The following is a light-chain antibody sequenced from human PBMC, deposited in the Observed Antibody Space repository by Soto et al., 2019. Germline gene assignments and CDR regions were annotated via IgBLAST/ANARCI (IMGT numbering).Light chain of an antibody. V-gene: IGKV3-15*01. Sequence: IVMTQSPATLSVSPGERATLSCRASQNIYSNIAWYQQRPGQAPRLVIYRESTRATGVPDRLSGSGSGTDLNLTISSLQPEDFATYYCQQSYSTPWTFGQGTKVDIK. J-gene: IGKJ1*01. CDR1: QNIYSN. CDR3: QQSYSTPWT. CDR2: RES.